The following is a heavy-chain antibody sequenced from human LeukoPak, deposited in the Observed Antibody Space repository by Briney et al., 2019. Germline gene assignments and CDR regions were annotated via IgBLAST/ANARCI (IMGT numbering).Heavy chain of an antibody. V-gene: IGHV3-30*18. CDR2: ISYDGSNK. CDR3: AKLGYCSSTSCDGDAFDI. J-gene: IGHJ3*02. CDR1: FXXYG. D-gene: IGHD2-2*01. Sequence: FXXYGMHWVRQAPGKGLEWVAVISYDGSNKYYADSVKGRFTISRDNSKNTLYLQMNSLRAEDTAVYYCAKLGYCSSTSCDGDAFDIWGQGTMVTVSS.